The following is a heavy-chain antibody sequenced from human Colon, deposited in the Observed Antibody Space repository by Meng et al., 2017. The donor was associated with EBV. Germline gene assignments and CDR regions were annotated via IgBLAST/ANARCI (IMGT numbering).Heavy chain of an antibody. Sequence: QVLMQESGQGVVEPAGTLSLTCVVSGGSISRCHWWTWVRQTPGKGLEWIGEVYHTGSTKYNPSLKSRLTISVDKSKNQFSLNLTSVTAADTAVYYCARVWQSLTAFFDSWGQGTLVTVSS. CDR1: GGSISRCHW. J-gene: IGHJ4*02. CDR3: ARVWQSLTAFFDS. D-gene: IGHD2-21*01. CDR2: VYHTGST. V-gene: IGHV4-4*02.